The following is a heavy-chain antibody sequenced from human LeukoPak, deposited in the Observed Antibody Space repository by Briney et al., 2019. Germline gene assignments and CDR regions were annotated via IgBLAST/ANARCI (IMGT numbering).Heavy chain of an antibody. D-gene: IGHD5-12*01. CDR3: AKDVVVATSYYYYYMDV. CDR1: GFTFSSYE. J-gene: IGHJ6*03. Sequence: GGSLRLSCAASGFTFSSYEMNWVRQAPGKGLEWVSYISSSGSTIYYADSVKGRFTISRDNAKNSLYLQMNSLRAEDTAVYYCAKDVVVATSYYYYYMDVWGKGTTVTVSS. V-gene: IGHV3-48*03. CDR2: ISSSGSTI.